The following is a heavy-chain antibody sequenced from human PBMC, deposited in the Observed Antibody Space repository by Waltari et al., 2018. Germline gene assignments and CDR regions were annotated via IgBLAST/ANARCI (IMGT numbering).Heavy chain of an antibody. D-gene: IGHD1-26*01. Sequence: QVQLVESGGGVVQPGKSLRLSCVASGFTFSDNGMHWVRQAPGKGLEWVEGISYDGSNKYYPDAVKGRFTISRDKSKNTLYLQVNSLRAEDTAVYYCAKDRGGSSSYDTFDMWGQGTMVTVSS. J-gene: IGHJ3*02. V-gene: IGHV3-30*18. CDR2: ISYDGSNK. CDR1: GFTFSDNG. CDR3: AKDRGGSSSYDTFDM.